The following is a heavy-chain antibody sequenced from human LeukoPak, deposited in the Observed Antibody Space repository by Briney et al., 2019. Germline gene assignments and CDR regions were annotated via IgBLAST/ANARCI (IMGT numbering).Heavy chain of an antibody. Sequence: SETLSLTCAVSGDSIASDDFSWSWIRQPPGKGLEWIGYIHHSGNTFSNPSLMSRFTMSVDTSRNQFSLRLTSVTAADTAVYYCARLKSLEPWGGSWFDPWGQGTLVTVSS. D-gene: IGHD3-16*01. CDR2: IHHSGNT. V-gene: IGHV4-30-2*01. CDR3: ARLKSLEPWGGSWFDP. CDR1: GDSIASDDFS. J-gene: IGHJ5*02.